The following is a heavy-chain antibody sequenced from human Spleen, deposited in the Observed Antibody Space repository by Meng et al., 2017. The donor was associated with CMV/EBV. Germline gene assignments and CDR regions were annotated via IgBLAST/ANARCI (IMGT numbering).Heavy chain of an antibody. CDR1: GFTFTSPA. CDR2: IVVGSGNT. D-gene: IGHD1-26*01. Sequence: TSVKVSCKASGFTFTSPAVQWVRQARGQRLGWIGWIVVGSGNTNYAQKVQERVTITRDMSTSTAYMELSSLRSEDTAVYYCAADSAARHSGSSKAKPRFRRGDYWGQGTLVTVS. J-gene: IGHJ4*02. V-gene: IGHV1-58*01. CDR3: AADSAARHSGSSKAKPRFRRGDY.